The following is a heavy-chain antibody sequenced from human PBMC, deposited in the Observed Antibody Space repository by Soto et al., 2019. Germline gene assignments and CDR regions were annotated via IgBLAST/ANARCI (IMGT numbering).Heavy chain of an antibody. V-gene: IGHV3-23*01. CDR3: AREIFAAAYAATSAFDL. Sequence: PGGSLRLACAASGFTFSSHAMGWLRQAPGTGPEWVAFVDGSGYDTSYAESVKGRFTVSRDNSDNSLYLHMDSLRAEDTGRYFRAREIFAAAYAATSAFDLWGQGALVTVSS. CDR1: GFTFSSHA. J-gene: IGHJ4*02. D-gene: IGHD2-8*01. CDR2: VDGSGYDT.